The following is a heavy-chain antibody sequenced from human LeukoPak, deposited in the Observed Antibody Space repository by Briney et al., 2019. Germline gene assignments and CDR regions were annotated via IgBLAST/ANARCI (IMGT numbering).Heavy chain of an antibody. Sequence: SGPTLVKPTQTLTLTCTFSVFSLSTSGVGVGWIRQPPAKALEWRALIYWNDDKRYSPSLKSRLIITKDTSNNQVVLTMTNMDPVDTATYYCAPRQHGDYVIDSWGQGTLVTVSS. J-gene: IGHJ4*02. CDR3: APRQHGDYVIDS. V-gene: IGHV2-5*01. CDR1: VFSLSTSGVG. CDR2: IYWNDDK. D-gene: IGHD4-17*01.